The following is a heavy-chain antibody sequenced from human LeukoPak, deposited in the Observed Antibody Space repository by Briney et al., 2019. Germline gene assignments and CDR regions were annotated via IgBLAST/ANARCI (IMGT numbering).Heavy chain of an antibody. CDR1: GFTFNIYT. CDR2: IGGSGGST. CDR3: AKKKRELRGFDY. V-gene: IGHV3-23*01. Sequence: GGSLRLSCAVSGFTFNIYTMSWVRQAPGKGLEWVSVIGGSGGSTYYADSVKGRFTISRDNSKNTLYLQMSSLRAEDTAVYYCAKKKRELRGFDYWGQGTLVTVSS. D-gene: IGHD1-7*01. J-gene: IGHJ4*02.